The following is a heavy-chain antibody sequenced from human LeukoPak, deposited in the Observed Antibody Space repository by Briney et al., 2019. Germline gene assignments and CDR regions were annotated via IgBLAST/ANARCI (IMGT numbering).Heavy chain of an antibody. J-gene: IGHJ4*02. D-gene: IGHD3-9*01. CDR1: GFTFSSFA. CDR2: ISGSGGST. V-gene: IGHV3-23*01. Sequence: GGSLRLSCAASGFTFSSFALNWVRQAPGKGLEWVSTISGSGGSTYYTDSVKGRFTISRDNSKNTLYLQMNSLRAEDTAVYYCANPSTGTLDYWGQETLVTVSS. CDR3: ANPSTGTLDY.